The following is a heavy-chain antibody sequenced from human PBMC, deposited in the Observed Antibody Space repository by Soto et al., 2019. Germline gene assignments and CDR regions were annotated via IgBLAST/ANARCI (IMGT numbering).Heavy chain of an antibody. Sequence: EVQLVESGGGLVQPGGSLRLSCVASGFTFNYYWMHWVRQAPGKGLVWVSRIQSDGSSPDYVDSVKGRFTISRDNAKNTLYLQMNNLRSEDTAVYYCARGGDPDYWGQGTLVTVSS. CDR3: ARGGDPDY. CDR2: IQSDGSSP. D-gene: IGHD2-21*02. CDR1: GFTFNYYW. V-gene: IGHV3-74*01. J-gene: IGHJ4*02.